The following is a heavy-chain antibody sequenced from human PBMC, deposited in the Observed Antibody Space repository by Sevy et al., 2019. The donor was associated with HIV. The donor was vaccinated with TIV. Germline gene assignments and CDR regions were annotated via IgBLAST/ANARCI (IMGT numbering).Heavy chain of an antibody. CDR1: GFTFSSYG. Sequence: GGSLRLSCAASGFTFSSYGMHWVRQAPGKGLEWVAIISYDGSNKYYADSVKGRFTISRVNSKNTLYLQMNSLRAEDTAVYYCAKVLVVIPEPYYYYGMDVWGQGTTVTVSS. CDR3: AKVLVVIPEPYYYYGMDV. D-gene: IGHD3-22*01. V-gene: IGHV3-30*18. J-gene: IGHJ6*02. CDR2: ISYDGSNK.